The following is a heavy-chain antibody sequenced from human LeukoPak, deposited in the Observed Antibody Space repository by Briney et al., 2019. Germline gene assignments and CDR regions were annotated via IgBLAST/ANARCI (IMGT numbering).Heavy chain of an antibody. CDR2: INPNSGGT. CDR1: GYTFTGYY. D-gene: IGHD3-22*01. V-gene: IGHV1-2*02. CDR3: ARGPGGPYYYDSSGSLGY. J-gene: IGHJ4*02. Sequence: ASVKVSCKASGYTFTGYYMHWVRQAPGQGLEWMGWINPNSGGTNYAQKLQGRVTMTTDTSTSTAYMELRSLRSDDTAVYYCARGPGGPYYYDSSGSLGYWGQGTLVTVSS.